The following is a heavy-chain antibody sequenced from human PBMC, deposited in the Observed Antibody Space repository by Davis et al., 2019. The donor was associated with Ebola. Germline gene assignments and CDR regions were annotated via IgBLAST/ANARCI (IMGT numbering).Heavy chain of an antibody. D-gene: IGHD1-26*01. J-gene: IGHJ4*02. V-gene: IGHV1-46*01. CDR2: INPSGGST. Sequence: ASVKVSCKASGYTFTSYYMHWVRQAPGQGLEWMGIINPSGGSTSYAQKFQGRVTMTRDTSTSTVYMELSSLRSEDTAVYYCARSGGNIVGATTPYYGRLRYWGQGTLVTVSS. CDR1: GYTFTSYY. CDR3: ARSGGNIVGATTPYYGRLRY.